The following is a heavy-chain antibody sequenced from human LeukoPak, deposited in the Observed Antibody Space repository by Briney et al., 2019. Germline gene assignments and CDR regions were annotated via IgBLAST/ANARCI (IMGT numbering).Heavy chain of an antibody. CDR2: INPNSGGT. Sequence: ASVKVSCRASGGTFSSYAISWVRQAPGQGLEWMGWINPNSGGTNYAQKFQGRVTMTRDTSISTAYMELSRLRSDDTAVYYCARVGPQDYDFWSGYYRTYYDSSGSYFDYWGQGTLVTVSS. CDR1: GGTFSSYA. CDR3: ARVGPQDYDFWSGYYRTYYDSSGSYFDY. D-gene: IGHD3-3*01. J-gene: IGHJ4*02. V-gene: IGHV1-2*02.